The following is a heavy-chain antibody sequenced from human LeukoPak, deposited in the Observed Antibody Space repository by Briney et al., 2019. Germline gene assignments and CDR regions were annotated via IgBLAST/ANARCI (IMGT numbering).Heavy chain of an antibody. CDR3: AKGLEMATIELGYYFDY. V-gene: IGHV3-23*01. CDR2: ISGSGGST. Sequence: PGGSLRLSCAASGFTFSSYAMSWVRQAPGKVLEWVSAISGSGGSTYYADSVKGRFTISRDNSKNTLYLQMNSLRAEDTAVYYCAKGLEMATIELGYYFDYWGQGTLVTVSS. D-gene: IGHD5-24*01. J-gene: IGHJ4*02. CDR1: GFTFSSYA.